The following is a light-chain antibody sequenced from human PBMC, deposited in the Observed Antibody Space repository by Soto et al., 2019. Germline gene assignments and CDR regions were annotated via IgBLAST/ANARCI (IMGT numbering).Light chain of an antibody. Sequence: EIVLTQSPGTLSLSPGERATLSCRASQSVRNNYLAWYQQRPGQAPRLLIYGASSRATGIPDRFSGSGSGTDFTLSISRLEPEDFAVYYCQHYGGSFIFGPGTKVDIK. CDR2: GAS. V-gene: IGKV3-20*01. J-gene: IGKJ3*01. CDR3: QHYGGSFI. CDR1: QSVRNNY.